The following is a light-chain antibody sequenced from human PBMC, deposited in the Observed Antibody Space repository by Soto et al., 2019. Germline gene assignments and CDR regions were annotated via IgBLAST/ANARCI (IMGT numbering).Light chain of an antibody. CDR2: DVS. V-gene: IGLV2-14*03. Sequence: QSALTQPASVSGSPGQSITISCTGTSSDVAFYNHVSWYQQHPGKAPKLLIYDVSNRPSGAPDRFSGSTSGNTASLTISGLQAEDETDYFCSLYSSNGSLIFGPGTKVTVL. CDR3: SLYSSNGSLI. CDR1: SSDVAFYNH. J-gene: IGLJ1*01.